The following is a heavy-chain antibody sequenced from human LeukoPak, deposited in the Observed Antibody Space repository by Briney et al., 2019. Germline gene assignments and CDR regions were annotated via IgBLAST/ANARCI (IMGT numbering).Heavy chain of an antibody. V-gene: IGHV3-23*01. D-gene: IGHD3-10*01. J-gene: IGHJ4*02. CDR2: ISGSGGST. CDR3: AKRTYYGSGSCLDY. CDR1: GFTFSSYA. Sequence: GGSLRLSCAASGFTFSSYAMSWVRQAPGKGLEWVSAISGSGGSTYYANSVKGRFTISRDNSKNTLYLQMNSLRAEDTTVYYCAKRTYYGSGSCLDYWGQGTLVTVSS.